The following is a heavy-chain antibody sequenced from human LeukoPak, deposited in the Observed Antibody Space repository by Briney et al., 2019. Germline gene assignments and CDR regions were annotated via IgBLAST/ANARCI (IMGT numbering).Heavy chain of an antibody. J-gene: IGHJ4*02. V-gene: IGHV1-46*03. CDR1: GHTLTELS. CDR2: INPSGGST. Sequence: GASVKVSCKVSGHTLTELSMHWVRQAPGQGLEWMGIINPSGGSTSYAQKFQGRVTMTRDTSTSTVYMELSSLRSEDTAVYYCARYGDYPLGYWGQGTLVTVSS. CDR3: ARYGDYPLGY. D-gene: IGHD4-17*01.